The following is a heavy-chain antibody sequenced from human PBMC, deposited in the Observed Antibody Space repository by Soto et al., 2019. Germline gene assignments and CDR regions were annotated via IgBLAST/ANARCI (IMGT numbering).Heavy chain of an antibody. V-gene: IGHV3-64*01. J-gene: IGHJ6*03. CDR2: ISSNGGST. CDR3: AREREDIVVVVAAPDYYYYYMDV. D-gene: IGHD2-15*01. CDR1: GFTFSSYA. Sequence: GGSLRLSCAASGFTFSSYAMHWVRQAPGKGLEYVSAISSNGGSTYYANSVKGRFTISRDNSKNTLYLQMGSLRAEDMAVYYCAREREDIVVVVAAPDYYYYYMDVWGKGTTVTVSS.